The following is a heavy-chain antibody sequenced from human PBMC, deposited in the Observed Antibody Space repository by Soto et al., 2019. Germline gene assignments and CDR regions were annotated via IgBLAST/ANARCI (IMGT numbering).Heavy chain of an antibody. Sequence: ASVKVSCKASGYTFTGYYMHWVRQAPGQGLEWMGWINPNSGGTNYAQKFQGWVTMTRDTSISTAYMELSRLRSDDTAVYYCARESRAARRYYYYYGMDVWGQGTTVTVSS. CDR2: INPNSGGT. D-gene: IGHD6-6*01. J-gene: IGHJ6*02. V-gene: IGHV1-2*04. CDR1: GYTFTGYY. CDR3: ARESRAARRYYYYYGMDV.